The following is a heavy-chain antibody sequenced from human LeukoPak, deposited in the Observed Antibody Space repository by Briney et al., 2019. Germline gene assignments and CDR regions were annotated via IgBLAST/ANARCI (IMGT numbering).Heavy chain of an antibody. D-gene: IGHD3-22*01. CDR1: GGSFSGYA. J-gene: IGHJ5*02. CDR3: ARRPPLLTVVAYFDP. CDR2: IDHSGGT. V-gene: IGHV4-34*01. Sequence: SETLSLTCDVYGGSFSGYAWSWIRQTPGKGLEWIGEIDHSGGTKYNPSLKSRVTISADTSKTQFSLNVTSVNAADTAVYYCARRPPLLTVVAYFDPWGQGTQVIVSS.